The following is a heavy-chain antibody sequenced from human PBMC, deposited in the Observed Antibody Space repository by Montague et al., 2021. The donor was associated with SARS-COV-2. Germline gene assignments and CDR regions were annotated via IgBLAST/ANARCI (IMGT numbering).Heavy chain of an antibody. CDR3: ATTRDVVTARGYMDV. D-gene: IGHD5-18*01. J-gene: IGHJ6*03. CDR2: FDPEDGET. Sequence: SVKVSCKVSGYTLTELSMHWLRQAPGKGLEWMGGFDPEDGETIYAQKFQGRVTMTEDTSTDTAYMELSSLRSEDTAVYYCATTRDVVTARGYMDVWGKGTTVTVSS. CDR1: GYTLTELS. V-gene: IGHV1-24*01.